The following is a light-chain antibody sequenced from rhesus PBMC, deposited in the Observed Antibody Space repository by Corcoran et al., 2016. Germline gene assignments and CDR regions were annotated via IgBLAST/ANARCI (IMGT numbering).Light chain of an antibody. CDR3: QQYSNWPLT. V-gene: IGKV3-35*01. J-gene: IGKJ4*01. Sequence: EIVLTQSPATLSLSPGERATLSCRASQSVSSSLAWYQQNTGQAPRLLIYDASSRATGIPDRFSGRGCGRDFTLTISSLEPEDGGVYYCQQYSNWPLTFGGGTKVELK. CDR1: QSVSSS. CDR2: DAS.